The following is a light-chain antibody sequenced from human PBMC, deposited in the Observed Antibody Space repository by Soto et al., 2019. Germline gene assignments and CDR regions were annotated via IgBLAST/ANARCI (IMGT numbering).Light chain of an antibody. CDR3: QQYGSSLWT. Sequence: EIVLTQSPGTLSLSPGERATLSCRASQSVSSSYLAWYQQKPGQAPRLLIYGPSSRATGIPDRFSGSGSGTDFTLTISRLEPEDFAVYYCQQYGSSLWTVGQGTKVEIK. V-gene: IGKV3-20*01. J-gene: IGKJ1*01. CDR2: GPS. CDR1: QSVSSSY.